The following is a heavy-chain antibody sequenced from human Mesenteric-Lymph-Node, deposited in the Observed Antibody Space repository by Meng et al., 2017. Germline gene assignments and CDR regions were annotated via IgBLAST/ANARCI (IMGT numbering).Heavy chain of an antibody. V-gene: IGHV4-28*01. CDR2: IYYSGST. CDR1: GYSISSTNW. D-gene: IGHD3-22*01. CDR3: ARNVPGTSAYYD. J-gene: IGHJ4*02. Sequence: QGRLQESGPGLVNPSATLSLTCAVSGYSISSTNWWGWIRQPPGKGLEWIGYIYYSGSTSYNPSLKSRVTMSVDTSKNQFSLNLNSVTAVDTAVYYCARNVPGTSAYYDWGQGTLVTVSS.